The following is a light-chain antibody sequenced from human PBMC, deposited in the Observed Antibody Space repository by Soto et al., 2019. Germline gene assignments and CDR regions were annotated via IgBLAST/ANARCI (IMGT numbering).Light chain of an antibody. CDR3: QQANSFPPT. J-gene: IGKJ3*01. Sequence: IQLTQSPSSLSASVGYRVTITCRASQGISSYLAWYQQKPGKAPKLLIYAASTLQSGVPSRFSGSGSGTEFTLTISSLQPEDFATYYCQQANSFPPTFGPGTKVDIK. V-gene: IGKV1-9*01. CDR2: AAS. CDR1: QGISSY.